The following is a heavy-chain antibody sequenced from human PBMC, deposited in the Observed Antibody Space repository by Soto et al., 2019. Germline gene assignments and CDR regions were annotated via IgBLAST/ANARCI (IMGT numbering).Heavy chain of an antibody. CDR2: IYYSGST. J-gene: IGHJ4*02. Sequence: SETLSLTCTVSGGSISSYYWSWIRQPPGKGLEWIGYIYYSGSTNYNPSLKSRVTISVDTSKNQFSLKLSPVTAADTAVYYCAKNRGRVTTSWHFDYWGQGTLVTVSS. V-gene: IGHV4-59*01. D-gene: IGHD4-17*01. CDR3: AKNRGRVTTSWHFDY. CDR1: GGSISSYY.